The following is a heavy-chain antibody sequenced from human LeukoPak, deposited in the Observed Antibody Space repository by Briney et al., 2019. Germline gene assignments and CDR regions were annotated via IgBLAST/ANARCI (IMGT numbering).Heavy chain of an antibody. V-gene: IGHV3-23*01. J-gene: IGHJ4*02. Sequence: PGGSLRLSCAASGFTFSSYAMHWVRQAPGKGLEWVSSISGGGESTYYADSVKGRFTVSRDNSKNTLYLQINSLRGEDTAVYYCAKGKYSSGGVPDYWGQGTLVTVSS. D-gene: IGHD6-19*01. CDR1: GFTFSSYA. CDR3: AKGKYSSGGVPDY. CDR2: ISGGGEST.